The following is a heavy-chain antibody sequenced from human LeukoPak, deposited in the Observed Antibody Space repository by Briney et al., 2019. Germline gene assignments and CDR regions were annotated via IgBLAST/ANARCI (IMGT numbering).Heavy chain of an antibody. D-gene: IGHD3-10*01. V-gene: IGHV3-11*01. CDR3: ARAGYYYGSGSYHRLVDY. CDR1: GFTFSDYY. Sequence: PGGSLRLSCAASGFTFSDYYMSWIRQAPGKGLEWVSYISSSGSTIYYADSVKGRFTISRDNAKNSLYLQMNSLRAEDTAVYYCARAGYYYGSGSYHRLVDYWGQGTLVTVSS. CDR2: ISSSGSTI. J-gene: IGHJ4*02.